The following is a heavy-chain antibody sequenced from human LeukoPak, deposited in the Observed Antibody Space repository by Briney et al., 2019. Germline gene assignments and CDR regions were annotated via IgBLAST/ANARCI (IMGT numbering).Heavy chain of an antibody. Sequence: GRSLRLSCAASGSTFSSYAMHWVRQAPGKGLEWVAVISYDGSNKYYADSVKGRFTISRDNSKNTLYLQMNSLRAEDTAVYYCASVYSGSYIYDYWGQGTLVTVSS. V-gene: IGHV3-30*04. CDR2: ISYDGSNK. J-gene: IGHJ4*02. CDR1: GSTFSSYA. D-gene: IGHD1-26*01. CDR3: ASVYSGSYIYDY.